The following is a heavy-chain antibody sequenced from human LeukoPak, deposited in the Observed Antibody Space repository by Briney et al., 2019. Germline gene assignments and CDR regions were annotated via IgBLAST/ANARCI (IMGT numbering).Heavy chain of an antibody. D-gene: IGHD3-10*01. V-gene: IGHV4-39*01. CDR1: GGSISSSDYF. CDR2: ISHSRGT. Sequence: PSETLSLTCTVSGGSISSSDYFRGWIRQPPKKGLEWIGSISHSRGTHYNPSLKSRLTVAVDTSKNQFSLRLSSVTAADTAVYYCARLQFRGSDGGDYWGRGTLVTVSS. J-gene: IGHJ4*02. CDR3: ARLQFRGSDGGDY.